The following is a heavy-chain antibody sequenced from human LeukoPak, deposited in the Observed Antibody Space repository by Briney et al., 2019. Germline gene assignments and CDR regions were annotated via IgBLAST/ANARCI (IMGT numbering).Heavy chain of an antibody. CDR1: GFTFSSYA. CDR3: ARDKLTTLSLPMGGPIKYYYYGMDV. V-gene: IGHV3-30-3*01. D-gene: IGHD4-11*01. CDR2: ISYDGSNK. Sequence: PGGSLRLSCAASGFTFSSYAMHWVRQAPGKGLEWVAVISYDGSNKYYADSVKGRFTISRDNSKNTLYLQMNSLRAEDPAVYYCARDKLTTLSLPMGGPIKYYYYGMDVWGQGTTVTVSS. J-gene: IGHJ6*02.